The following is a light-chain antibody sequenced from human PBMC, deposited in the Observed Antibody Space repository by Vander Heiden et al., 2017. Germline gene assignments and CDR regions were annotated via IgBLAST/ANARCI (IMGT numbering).Light chain of an antibody. CDR2: QDN. J-gene: IGLJ1*01. V-gene: IGLV3-1*01. CDR1: QLGDKY. CDR3: QAWDTTPAPLYV. Sequence: SYELTQPPSVSVSPGPTASISCSGDQLGDKYACWYQQKPGQSPVLVIYQDNKRPSGIPERFSGSTSANTATLTISGTQAMDEAEYFCQAWDTTPAPLYVFGTGTKLNVL.